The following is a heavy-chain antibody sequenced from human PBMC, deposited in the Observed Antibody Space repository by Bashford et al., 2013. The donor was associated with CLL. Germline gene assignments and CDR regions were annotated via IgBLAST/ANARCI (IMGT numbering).Heavy chain of an antibody. CDR3: AKPIYEGDSAHFDS. Sequence: ASVKVSCKVSGYTFTDYHIHWVRQVPGKGLEWLGLIDPEDGRTISAKKFRDRVTISADTSTDTAYMDLRSLRSDDSAVYYCAKPIYEGDSAHFDSWGQGTLVTVSS. J-gene: IGHJ4*02. CDR2: IDPEDGRT. V-gene: IGHV1-69-2*01. CDR1: GYTFTDYH. D-gene: IGHD4-23*01.